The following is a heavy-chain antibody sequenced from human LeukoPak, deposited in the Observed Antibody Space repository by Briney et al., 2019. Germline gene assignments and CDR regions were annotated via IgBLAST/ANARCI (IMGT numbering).Heavy chain of an antibody. V-gene: IGHV1-8*01. CDR3: ARGRLDFDSVWGTYRTYAFDI. CDR2: MNPNSGNT. D-gene: IGHD3-16*02. J-gene: IGHJ3*02. Sequence: GASVKVSCKASRYTFTSYDINWVRQATGQGLEWMGWMNPNSGNTGYAQKFQGRVTMTRNTSISTAYMELSSLRSVDTAVYYCARGRLDFDSVWGTYRTYAFDIWGQGTLVTVSS. CDR1: RYTFTSYD.